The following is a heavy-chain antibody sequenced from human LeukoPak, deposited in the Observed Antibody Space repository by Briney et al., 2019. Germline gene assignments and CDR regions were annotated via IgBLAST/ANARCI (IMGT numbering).Heavy chain of an antibody. Sequence: GRSLRLSCAASEFTFSDYAMHWVRQAPGKGLEWVAVVTFDGSSKYYADSVQGRFTISRDNSKNTLYLEMNSLRAEDTAVYYCAKDLGGGSGCYDLWGRGTLVTVSS. V-gene: IGHV3-30-3*01. CDR2: VTFDGSSK. CDR1: EFTFSDYA. CDR3: AKDLGGGSGCYDL. J-gene: IGHJ2*01. D-gene: IGHD6-19*01.